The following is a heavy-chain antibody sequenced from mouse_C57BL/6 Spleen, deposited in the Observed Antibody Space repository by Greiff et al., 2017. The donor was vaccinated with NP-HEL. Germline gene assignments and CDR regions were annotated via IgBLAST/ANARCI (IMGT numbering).Heavy chain of an antibody. CDR1: GYTFTSYW. CDR3: ARWDYDYDGTPMDY. V-gene: IGHV1-52*01. J-gene: IGHJ4*01. Sequence: QVQLQQSGAELVRPGSSVKLSCKASGYTFTSYWMHWVKQRPIQGLEWIGNIDPSDSETHSNQKFKDKATLTVDKSSSTAYMQLSSLTSEDSAVYYCARWDYDYDGTPMDYWGQGTSVTVSS. D-gene: IGHD2-4*01. CDR2: IDPSDSET.